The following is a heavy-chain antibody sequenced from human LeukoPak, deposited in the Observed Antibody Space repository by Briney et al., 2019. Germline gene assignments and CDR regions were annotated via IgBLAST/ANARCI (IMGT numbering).Heavy chain of an antibody. CDR1: GYTLTELS. CDR3: ATGVDTAMAFDY. J-gene: IGHJ4*02. Sequence: ASVKVSCKVSGYTLTELSMHWVRQAPGKGLEWMGGFDPEDGETIYAQKFQGRVTMTEDTSTDTAYMELSSLRSEDTAVYYCATGVDTAMAFDYWAREPWSPSPQ. D-gene: IGHD5-18*01. CDR2: FDPEDGET. V-gene: IGHV1-24*01.